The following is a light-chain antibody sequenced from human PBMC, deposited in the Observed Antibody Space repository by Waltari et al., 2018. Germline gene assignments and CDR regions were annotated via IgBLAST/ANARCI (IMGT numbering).Light chain of an antibody. CDR1: QSIFSSSNNKNY. CDR3: LQYSSLPRT. Sequence: IVMTQSPDSLAVSLGERATINCKSSQSIFSSSNNKNYLAWYQHKAGQAPRLLIYWASTRESGVPDLFSGSGSGTEFTLTIDSLQAEDVAYYYCLQYSSLPRTFGQGTKVEIK. CDR2: WAS. J-gene: IGKJ1*01. V-gene: IGKV4-1*01.